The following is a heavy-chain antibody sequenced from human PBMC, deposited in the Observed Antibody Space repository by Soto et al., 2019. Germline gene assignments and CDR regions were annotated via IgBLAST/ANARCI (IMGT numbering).Heavy chain of an antibody. CDR1: GFTFSSYS. Sequence: GGSLRLSCAASGFTFSSYSMNWVRQAPGKGLEWVSYISSSSSTIYYADSVKGRFTISRDNAKNSLYLQMNSLRDEDTAVYYCARDGEGGYSYGPIYYYGMDVWGQGTTVTV. V-gene: IGHV3-48*02. CDR3: ARDGEGGYSYGPIYYYGMDV. J-gene: IGHJ6*02. D-gene: IGHD5-18*01. CDR2: ISSSSSTI.